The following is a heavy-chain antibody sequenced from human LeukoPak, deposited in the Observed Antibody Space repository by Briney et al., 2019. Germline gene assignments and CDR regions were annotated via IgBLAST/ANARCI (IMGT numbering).Heavy chain of an antibody. D-gene: IGHD4-17*01. J-gene: IGHJ4*02. CDR1: GFAFSNTG. CDR3: ARDAGGAWPFDY. CDR2: ISPTGEGT. V-gene: IGHV3-23*01. Sequence: GGSLRLSCATSGFAFSNTGITWVRQAPDRGLEWVSTISPTGEGTHYADSVKGRFTISRDNSKNTLSLFMDSLRADDTATYYCARDAGGAWPFDYWGQGTRVIVSS.